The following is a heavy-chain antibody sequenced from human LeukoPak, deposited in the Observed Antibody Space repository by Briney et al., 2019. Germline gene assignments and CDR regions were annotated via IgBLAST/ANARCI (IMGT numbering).Heavy chain of an antibody. CDR3: ARDGSYSSSWYFDY. CDR1: GFTFDDYG. Sequence: GGSLRLSCAASGFTFDDYGMSWVRQAPGKGLEWVSGINWNGRSTGYADSVKGRFTISRDNAKNSLYLQMNSLRAEDTAVYYCARDGSYSSSWYFDYWGQGTLVTVSS. V-gene: IGHV3-20*04. CDR2: INWNGRST. D-gene: IGHD6-13*01. J-gene: IGHJ4*02.